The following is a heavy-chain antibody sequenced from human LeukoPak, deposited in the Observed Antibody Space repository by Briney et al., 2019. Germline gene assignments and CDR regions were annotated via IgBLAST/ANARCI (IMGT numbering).Heavy chain of an antibody. CDR1: GYTFTGYY. V-gene: IGHV1-2*04. CDR2: INPNSGGT. Sequence: ASVKVSCKASGYTFTGYYMHWVRQAPGQGLEWMGWINPNSGGTNCAQKFQGWVTMTRDTSISTAYMELSRLRSDDTAVYYCARAFDRTYYYYGMDVWGQGTTVTASS. J-gene: IGHJ6*02. D-gene: IGHD3-9*01. CDR3: ARAFDRTYYYYGMDV.